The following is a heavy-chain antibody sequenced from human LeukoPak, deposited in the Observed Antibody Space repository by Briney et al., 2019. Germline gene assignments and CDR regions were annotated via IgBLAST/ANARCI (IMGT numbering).Heavy chain of an antibody. V-gene: IGHV4-59*01. J-gene: IGHJ4*02. CDR3: ARHDFWTGYYAY. CDR1: GGSISSYY. CDR2: IYYTGST. Sequence: SETLSLTCTVSGGSISSYYWSWIRQPPGKGLEWIGYIYYTGSTRYNPSFKSRVTISVDTSKNQFTLNLISVTAADTAVYYCARHDFWTGYYAYWGQGTLVTVSS. D-gene: IGHD3/OR15-3a*01.